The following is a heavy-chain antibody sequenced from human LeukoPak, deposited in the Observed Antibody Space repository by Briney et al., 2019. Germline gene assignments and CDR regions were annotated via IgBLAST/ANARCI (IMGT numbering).Heavy chain of an antibody. Sequence: GGSLRLSCAASGLTVTNAWMNWVRQAPGKALEWVSVIGTRGDGIHYADSVKGRFTISRDDSKNTLYLQMNSLRAEDTAVYYCARDPNWGSGYWGQGTLVTVSS. V-gene: IGHV3-23*01. CDR2: IGTRGDGI. D-gene: IGHD7-27*01. CDR3: ARDPNWGSGY. CDR1: GLTVTNAW. J-gene: IGHJ4*02.